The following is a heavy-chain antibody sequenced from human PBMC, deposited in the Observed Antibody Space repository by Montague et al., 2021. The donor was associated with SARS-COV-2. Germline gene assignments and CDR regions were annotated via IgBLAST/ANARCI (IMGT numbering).Heavy chain of an antibody. Sequence: SETLSLTCNVTGATTNTGTHYWGWIRQPPGKVLEWIGSVYYTGKTYYNPSLKSRVTVSVDTSNNYFSLMLTSVTAADTAVYYCARLRQGEDHFDYWGRGTLVTVSS. D-gene: IGHD3-16*01. V-gene: IGHV4-39*01. CDR3: ARLRQGEDHFDY. CDR2: VYYTGKT. J-gene: IGHJ4*02. CDR1: GATTNTGTHY.